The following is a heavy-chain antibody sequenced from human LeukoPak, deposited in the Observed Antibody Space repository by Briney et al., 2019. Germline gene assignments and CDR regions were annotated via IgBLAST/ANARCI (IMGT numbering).Heavy chain of an antibody. J-gene: IGHJ4*02. Sequence: ASVKVSCKASGYTFTSYDINWVRQATGRGLEWMGWMNPNSGNTGYAQKFQGRVTMTRNTSISTAYMELSSLGSEDTAVYYCARFYCSNGVCYNFDYWGQGTLVTVSS. CDR1: GYTFTSYD. V-gene: IGHV1-8*01. CDR2: MNPNSGNT. CDR3: ARFYCSNGVCYNFDY. D-gene: IGHD2-8*01.